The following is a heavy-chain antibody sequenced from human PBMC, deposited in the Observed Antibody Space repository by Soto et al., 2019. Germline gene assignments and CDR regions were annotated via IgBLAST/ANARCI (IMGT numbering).Heavy chain of an antibody. Sequence: EVQLVESGGGLVQPGGSLRLSCAASGFTVSSNYMSWVRQAPGKGLEWVSVIYSGGSTYYADSVKGRFTISRDNSKNTLYLQMNSLRAEDTAVYYCASGKGLRYFDWLLSDYYYYGMDVWGQGTTVTVSS. CDR3: ASGKGLRYFDWLLSDYYYYGMDV. D-gene: IGHD3-9*01. CDR2: IYSGGST. V-gene: IGHV3-66*01. CDR1: GFTVSSNY. J-gene: IGHJ6*02.